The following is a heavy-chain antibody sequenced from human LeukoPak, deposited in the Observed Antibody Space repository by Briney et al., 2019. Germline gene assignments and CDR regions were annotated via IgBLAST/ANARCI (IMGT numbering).Heavy chain of an antibody. V-gene: IGHV3-74*01. J-gene: IGHJ4*02. CDR3: GTVFDH. CDR2: IDIDGIGT. CDR1: GFTFTNYW. Sequence: GGSLRLSCAASGFTFTNYWMHWVRQAPGKGLVWVSRIDIDGIGTSYADSVKGRFTISRDNAKNTVSLQMNSLKAEDTAVYYCGTVFDHWGPGILVTVSS.